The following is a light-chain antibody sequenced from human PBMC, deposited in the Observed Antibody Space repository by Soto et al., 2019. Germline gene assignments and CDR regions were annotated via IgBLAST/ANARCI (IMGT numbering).Light chain of an antibody. V-gene: IGKV3-15*01. J-gene: IGKJ1*01. CDR3: QQRSNWPPWP. CDR1: QSVNSN. CDR2: GAS. Sequence: EIVMTQYPSTLSVSPGERATLSCRASQSVNSNLAWYQQKPGQAPRLLIYGASTRATGIPARFSGSGFETDFTLTVSSLEPEDFAIYYCQQRSNWPPWPFGQGTKVDIK.